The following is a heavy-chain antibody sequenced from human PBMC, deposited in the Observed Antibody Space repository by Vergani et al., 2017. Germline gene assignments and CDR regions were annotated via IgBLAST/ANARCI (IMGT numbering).Heavy chain of an antibody. J-gene: IGHJ6*03. V-gene: IGHV3-30*04. Sequence: VQLLESGGGLVQPGGSLRLSCAASGFTFSSYAMSWVRQAPGKGLEWVALISNDGRHTYYADSVRGRFSISRDNSKNTLYLQMNSLRTEDTANYYCRGEMDVWGKGTTVTVS. CDR2: ISNDGRHT. CDR1: GFTFSSYA. CDR3: RGEMDV.